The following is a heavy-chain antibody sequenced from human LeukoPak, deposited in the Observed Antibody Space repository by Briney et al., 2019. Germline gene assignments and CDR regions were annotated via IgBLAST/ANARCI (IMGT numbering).Heavy chain of an antibody. D-gene: IGHD7-27*01. CDR1: GFTFSSYA. J-gene: IGHJ4*02. Sequence: GGSLRLSCAASGFTFSSYAMAWVRQAPGKGLERVSSITDSGRSTYYADSVKGRFTISRDNSKNTLYLQMNSLRAEDTAVYYCAKDKAAWGSGEYFDYWGQGTLVTVSS. CDR2: ITDSGRST. V-gene: IGHV3-23*01. CDR3: AKDKAAWGSGEYFDY.